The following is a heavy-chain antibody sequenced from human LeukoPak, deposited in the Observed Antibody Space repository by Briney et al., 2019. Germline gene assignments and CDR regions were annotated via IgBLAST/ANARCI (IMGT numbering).Heavy chain of an antibody. CDR1: GFTFSSYS. V-gene: IGHV3-48*04. CDR2: ISCSSSTS. D-gene: IGHD1-14*01. Sequence: PGGSLRLSCAASGFTFSSYSMNWVRQAPGKGLEWVAYISCSSSTSFYADSMKGRFIISRSTTNKTLSLQMTSLRADDTAVYYCARELVETGPNNWFDPWGQGTLVTVSS. J-gene: IGHJ5*02. CDR3: ARELVETGPNNWFDP.